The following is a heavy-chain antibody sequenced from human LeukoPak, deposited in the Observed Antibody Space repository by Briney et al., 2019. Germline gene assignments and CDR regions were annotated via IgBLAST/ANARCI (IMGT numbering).Heavy chain of an antibody. CDR3: ATPSGAVAGTYYFDY. D-gene: IGHD6-19*01. Sequence: SVKVSCKASGGTFSSYAISWVRQAPGQGLEWMGGIIPMFGTANYAPKFQGRVTITADESTSTAYMELSSLRSEDTAVYYCATPSGAVAGTYYFDYWGQGTLVTVSS. J-gene: IGHJ4*02. V-gene: IGHV1-69*13. CDR2: IIPMFGTA. CDR1: GGTFSSYA.